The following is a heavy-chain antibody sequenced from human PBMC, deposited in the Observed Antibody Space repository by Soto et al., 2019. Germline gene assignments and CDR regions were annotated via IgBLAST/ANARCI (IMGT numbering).Heavy chain of an antibody. CDR3: ARDYVDTAMVPNWFDP. Sequence: GGSLRLSCAASGFTFSSYAMHWVRQAPGKGLEWVAVISYDGSNKYYADSVKGRFTISRDNSKNTLYLQMNSLRAEDTAVYYCARDYVDTAMVPNWFDPWGQGTLVTVSS. CDR1: GFTFSSYA. D-gene: IGHD5-18*01. CDR2: ISYDGSNK. V-gene: IGHV3-30-3*01. J-gene: IGHJ5*02.